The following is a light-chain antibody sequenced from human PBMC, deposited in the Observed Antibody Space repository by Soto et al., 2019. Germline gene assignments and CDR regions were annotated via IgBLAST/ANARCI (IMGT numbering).Light chain of an antibody. CDR2: GAS. CDR3: QHYDGYPQT. V-gene: IGKV1-16*01. Sequence: EIPLTQSPSSLAASVGDRLTLTCRASRNVSIYLNWLQQKPGKAPKSLIYGASSLHSGVPSRFSGSGSGTHFTLTISGLQRDDFAIYYCQHYDGYPQTFGQGTRLEIK. J-gene: IGKJ5*01. CDR1: RNVSIY.